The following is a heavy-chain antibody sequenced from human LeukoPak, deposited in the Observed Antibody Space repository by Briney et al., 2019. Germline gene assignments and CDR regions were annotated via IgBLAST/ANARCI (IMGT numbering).Heavy chain of an antibody. Sequence: GESLKISCKGSGFIFTHFWIGWVRQMPGQGLEWMGIIYPGDSDTRYSPSFQGQVTISADKSISTAYLQWSSLKASDTAMYYCASRGYCSSTSCYSHAFDIWGQGTMVTVSS. D-gene: IGHD2-2*01. V-gene: IGHV5-51*01. CDR2: IYPGDSDT. CDR3: ASRGYCSSTSCYSHAFDI. CDR1: GFIFTHFW. J-gene: IGHJ3*02.